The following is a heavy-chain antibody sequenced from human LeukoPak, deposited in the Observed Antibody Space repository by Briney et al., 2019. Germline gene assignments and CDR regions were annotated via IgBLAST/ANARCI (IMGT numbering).Heavy chain of an antibody. J-gene: IGHJ4*02. CDR1: GFTFSSYS. Sequence: GGSLRLSWAASGFTFSSYSMNWVRQAPGKGLEWVSSISSSSSYIYYADSVKGRFTISRDNAKNSLYLQMNSLRAEDTAVYCCARDFNGDYVYWGQGTLVTVSS. V-gene: IGHV3-21*01. CDR2: ISSSSSYI. CDR3: ARDFNGDYVY. D-gene: IGHD4-17*01.